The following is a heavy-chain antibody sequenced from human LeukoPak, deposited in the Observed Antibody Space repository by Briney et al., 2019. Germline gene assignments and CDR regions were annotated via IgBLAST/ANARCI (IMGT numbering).Heavy chain of an antibody. CDR1: GYTFTSYA. J-gene: IGHJ5*02. V-gene: IGHV1-3*01. CDR3: ARDPWDLGYCSGGSCYPGNNWFDP. D-gene: IGHD2-15*01. CDR2: INAGNGIT. Sequence: WASVKVSCKASGYTFTSYAMHWVRQAPGQRLEWMGWINAGNGITKYSQKFQGRVTITRDTSASTAYMELSSLRSEDTAVYYCARDPWDLGYCSGGSCYPGNNWFDPWGQGTLVTVSS.